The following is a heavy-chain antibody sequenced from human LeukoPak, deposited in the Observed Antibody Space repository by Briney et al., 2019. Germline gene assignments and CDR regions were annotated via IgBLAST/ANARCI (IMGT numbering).Heavy chain of an antibody. D-gene: IGHD6-19*01. CDR3: ARGLYSSGWYVPELDY. Sequence: GGSLRLSCAASGFTFSSYDMHWVRQATGKGLEWVSAITTRSDTYYSGSVKGRFTISRENAKNSLYLQMNSLRAGDTAVYYCARGLYSSGWYVPELDYWGQGTLVAVSS. J-gene: IGHJ4*02. CDR2: ITTRSDT. CDR1: GFTFSSYD. V-gene: IGHV3-13*04.